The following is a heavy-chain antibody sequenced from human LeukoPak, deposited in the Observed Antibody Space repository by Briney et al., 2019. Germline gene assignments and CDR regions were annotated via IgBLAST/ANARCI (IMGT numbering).Heavy chain of an antibody. V-gene: IGHV3-11*01. CDR3: VREIRVDTAMVADAFDI. Sequence: GGSLRLSCAASGFTFSDYYMSWIRQAPGKGPEWVSYISSSGSTIYYADSVKGRFTISRDNAKNSLYLQMNSLRAEDTAVYYCVREIRVDTAMVADAFDIWGQGTMVTVSS. D-gene: IGHD5-18*01. CDR2: ISSSGSTI. J-gene: IGHJ3*02. CDR1: GFTFSDYY.